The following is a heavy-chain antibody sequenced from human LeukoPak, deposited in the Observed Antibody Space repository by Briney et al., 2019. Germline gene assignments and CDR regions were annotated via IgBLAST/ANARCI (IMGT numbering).Heavy chain of an antibody. CDR1: GFTFSSYD. V-gene: IGHV3-21*01. D-gene: IGHD3-3*01. CDR3: ARDRLLEDREYNYYYYMDV. Sequence: GGSLRLSCAASGFTFSSYDMNWVRQAPGKGLEWVSSISSSSSYIYYADSVKGRFTISRDNAKNSLYLQMNSLRVEDTAVYYCARDRLLEDREYNYYYYMDVWGKGTTVTVSS. CDR2: ISSSSSYI. J-gene: IGHJ6*03.